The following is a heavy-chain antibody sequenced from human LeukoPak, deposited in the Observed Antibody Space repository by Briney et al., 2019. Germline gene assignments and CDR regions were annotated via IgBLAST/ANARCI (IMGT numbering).Heavy chain of an antibody. CDR1: GDSISSYY. CDR3: ATSYYNYDRWDY. Sequence: SETLSLTCTVSGDSISSYYWSWIRQPPGKGLEWIGYIYYSGSTNYNPSLQSRVTISVDTSRNQFSLNLTSVTAADTAAYYCATSYYNYDRWDYWGQGILVTVSS. CDR2: IYYSGST. D-gene: IGHD3-16*01. J-gene: IGHJ4*02. V-gene: IGHV4-59*01.